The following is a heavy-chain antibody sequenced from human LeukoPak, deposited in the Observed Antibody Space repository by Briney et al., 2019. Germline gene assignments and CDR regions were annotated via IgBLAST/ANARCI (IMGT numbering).Heavy chain of an antibody. V-gene: IGHV4-39*07. J-gene: IGHJ4*02. CDR3: ARDSTLLDYGDYQGFDY. CDR2: IYYSGST. D-gene: IGHD4-17*01. Sequence: PSETLSLTCTVSGGSISSSSYYWGWIRQPPGKGLEWIGSIYYSGSTYYNPSLKSRVTISVDTSKNQFSLKLSSVTAADTAVYYCARDSTLLDYGDYQGFDYWGQGTLVTVSS. CDR1: GGSISSSSYY.